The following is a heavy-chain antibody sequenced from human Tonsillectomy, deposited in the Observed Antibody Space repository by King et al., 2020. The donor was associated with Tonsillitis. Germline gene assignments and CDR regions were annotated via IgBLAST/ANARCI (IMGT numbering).Heavy chain of an antibody. J-gene: IGHJ6*02. V-gene: IGHV3-7*01. CDR2: IKQDGNEK. CDR3: ARPRQLAYGMDV. CDR1: GFTFSSYW. D-gene: IGHD6-13*01. Sequence: VQLVESGGGLVQPGGSLRLSCAASGFTFSSYWMTLFRQAPGKGLEWLANIKQDGNEKYYVDSVKGRFTISRDNAKNSLYLQMNSLRAEDTAVYYCARPRQLAYGMDVWGQGTTVSVSS.